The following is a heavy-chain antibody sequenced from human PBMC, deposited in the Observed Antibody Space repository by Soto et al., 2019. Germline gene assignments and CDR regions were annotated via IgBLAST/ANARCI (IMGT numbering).Heavy chain of an antibody. V-gene: IGHV1-69*13. Sequence: SVKVSCKASGGTFSSYAISWVRQAPGQGLEWMGGIIPIFGTANYAQKFQGRVTITADESTSTAYMELSSLRSEDTAVYYCARGGPSDYYDSSGLDYWGQGTLVTV. CDR1: GGTFSSYA. D-gene: IGHD3-22*01. J-gene: IGHJ4*02. CDR3: ARGGPSDYYDSSGLDY. CDR2: IIPIFGTA.